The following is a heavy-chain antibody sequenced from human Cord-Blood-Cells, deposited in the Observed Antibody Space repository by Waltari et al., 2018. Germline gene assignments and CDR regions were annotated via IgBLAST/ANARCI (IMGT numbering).Heavy chain of an antibody. CDR1: GGSFSGYY. D-gene: IGHD1-7*01. Sequence: QVQLQQWGAGPLKPSETLSLTCAVYGGSFSGYYWSWIRQPPGKGLEWIGEINHSGSTNYNPSLKSRVTISVDTSKNQFSLKLSSVTAADTAVYYCARGWTGTYAFDIWGQGTMVTDSS. CDR3: ARGWTGTYAFDI. J-gene: IGHJ3*02. CDR2: INHSGST. V-gene: IGHV4-34*01.